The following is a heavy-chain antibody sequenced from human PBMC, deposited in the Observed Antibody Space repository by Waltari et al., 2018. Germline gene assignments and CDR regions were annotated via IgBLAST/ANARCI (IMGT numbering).Heavy chain of an antibody. J-gene: IGHJ4*02. CDR3: ACSTNINLIDY. CDR2: INHSGST. V-gene: IGHV4-34*01. Sequence: QVQLQQWGAGLLKPSETLSLTCAVYGGSFSGYYWSWIRQPPGKGLEWIGEINHSGSTNYNPSLKSRVTISVDTSKNQFSLKLSSVTAADTAVYYCACSTNINLIDYWGQGTLVTVSS. CDR1: GGSFSGYY. D-gene: IGHD2-2*01.